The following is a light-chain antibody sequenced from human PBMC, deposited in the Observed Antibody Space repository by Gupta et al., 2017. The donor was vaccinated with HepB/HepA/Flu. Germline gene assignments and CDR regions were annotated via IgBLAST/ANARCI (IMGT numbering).Light chain of an antibody. CDR3: QAWDSSTYV. Sequence: SFELTQPPSVSVSPGQTASITCSGDTLGDKFASWYQQKPGQSPVLVIYQDNKRPSGVPERCSGSNSGNTATLTISGTQAMDEADYYCQAWDSSTYVFGTGTKVTVL. CDR1: TLGDKF. CDR2: QDN. V-gene: IGLV3-1*01. J-gene: IGLJ1*01.